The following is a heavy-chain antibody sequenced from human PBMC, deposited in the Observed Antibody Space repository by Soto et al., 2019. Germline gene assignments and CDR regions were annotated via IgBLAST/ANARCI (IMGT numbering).Heavy chain of an antibody. CDR1: GFSLTTTGVG. CDR2: IYWNDQK. Sequence: QITLKESGPTLVKPTQPLTLTCTFSGFSLTTTGVGVGWIRQPPGKALEWLALIYWNDQKRYNPSLQSRISITKDTSKNQVVLTMTNMDPVDTATYYCAHRGATVTSIWFDPWGQGTLVTVSS. J-gene: IGHJ5*02. D-gene: IGHD4-17*01. CDR3: AHRGATVTSIWFDP. V-gene: IGHV2-5*01.